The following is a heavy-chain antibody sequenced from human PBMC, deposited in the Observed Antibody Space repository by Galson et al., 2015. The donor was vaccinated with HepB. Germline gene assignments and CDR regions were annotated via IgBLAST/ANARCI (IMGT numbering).Heavy chain of an antibody. CDR2: ISAYNGNT. V-gene: IGHV1-18*01. D-gene: IGHD3-3*01. J-gene: IGHJ4*02. CDR1: GYTFTSYG. Sequence: SVKVSCKASGYTFTSYGISWVRQAPGQGLEWMGWISAYNGNTNYAQKLQGRVTMTTDTSTSTAYMELRSLRSDDTAVYYCARVTIFGVDKYYFDYWGQGTLVTVSS. CDR3: ARVTIFGVDKYYFDY.